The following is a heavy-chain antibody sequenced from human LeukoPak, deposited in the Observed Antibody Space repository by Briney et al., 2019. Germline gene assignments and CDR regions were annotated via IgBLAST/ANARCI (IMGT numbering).Heavy chain of an antibody. Sequence: ASVTVSCKASGYTFTSYYMHWVRQAPGQGLEWMGIINPSGGSTSYAQKFQGRVTMTRDMSTSTVYMELSSLRSEDTAVYYCARAGVTYSGYDLRSYYFDYWGQGTLVTVSS. CDR3: ARAGVTYSGYDLRSYYFDY. J-gene: IGHJ4*02. V-gene: IGHV1-46*01. CDR2: INPSGGST. D-gene: IGHD5-12*01. CDR1: GYTFTSYY.